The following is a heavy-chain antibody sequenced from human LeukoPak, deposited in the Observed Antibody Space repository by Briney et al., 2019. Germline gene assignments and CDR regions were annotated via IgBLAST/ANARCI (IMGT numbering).Heavy chain of an antibody. Sequence: SGTLSLTCTVSGGSISSSSYYWGWIRQPPGKGLEWIGSIYYSGSTYYNPSLKSRVTISVDTSKNQFSLKLSSVTAADTAVYYCARPHYDFWSGYPYYFDCWGQGTLVTVSS. CDR3: ARPHYDFWSGYPYYFDC. CDR2: IYYSGST. J-gene: IGHJ4*02. D-gene: IGHD3-3*01. V-gene: IGHV4-39*01. CDR1: GGSISSSSYY.